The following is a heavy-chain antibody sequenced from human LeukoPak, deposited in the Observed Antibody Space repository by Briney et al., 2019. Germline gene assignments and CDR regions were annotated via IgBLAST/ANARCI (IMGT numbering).Heavy chain of an antibody. CDR2: IYSGGST. D-gene: IGHD3-10*01. J-gene: IGHJ4*02. V-gene: IGHV3-53*01. CDR1: GFAVSSNY. Sequence: GGSLRLSCAASGFAVSSNYMSWVRQAPGKGLEWVSVIYSGGSTYYRDSVKGRFTISRENSKNTLYLQMNSLRAEDTAVYYCASGRSSGHLDYWGQGTLVTVSS. CDR3: ASGRSSGHLDY.